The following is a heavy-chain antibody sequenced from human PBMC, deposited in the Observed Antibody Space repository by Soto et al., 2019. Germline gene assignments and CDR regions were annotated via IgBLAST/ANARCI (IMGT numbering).Heavy chain of an antibody. Sequence: KTSETLSLTCAVYGGSFSGYYWSWIRQPPGKGLEWIGEINHSGSTNYNPSLKSRVTISVDTSKNQFSLKLSSVTAADAAVYYCAEGYSSGWSNWFDPWGRGTLVTVSS. CDR3: AEGYSSGWSNWFDP. J-gene: IGHJ5*02. V-gene: IGHV4-34*01. D-gene: IGHD6-19*01. CDR1: GGSFSGYY. CDR2: INHSGST.